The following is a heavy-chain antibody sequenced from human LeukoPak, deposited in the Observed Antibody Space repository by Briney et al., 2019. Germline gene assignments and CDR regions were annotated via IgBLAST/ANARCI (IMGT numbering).Heavy chain of an antibody. CDR3: ARVTPLAAAGTGYFDY. J-gene: IGHJ4*02. CDR1: GGTFSSYA. D-gene: IGHD6-13*01. Sequence: SVKVSCKASGGTFSSYATSWVRQAPGQGLEWMGRIIPILGIANYAQKFQGRVTITADKSTSTAYMELSSLRSEDTAVYYCARVTPLAAAGTGYFDYWGQGTLVTVSS. CDR2: IIPILGIA. V-gene: IGHV1-69*04.